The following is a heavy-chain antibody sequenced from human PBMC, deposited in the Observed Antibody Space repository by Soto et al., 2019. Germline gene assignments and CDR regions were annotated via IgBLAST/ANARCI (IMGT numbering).Heavy chain of an antibody. V-gene: IGHV5-51*01. J-gene: IGHJ4*02. Sequence: PGESLKISCSGSGYTFTTYWIGWVRQMPGKGLEWMGVIYPGDSDTIYSPSFQGQVTLSADKSISTAYLQWRSLQASDTAMYYCVRRPGCSTTTCYRELDYWGQGTLVTVSS. CDR3: VRRPGCSTTTCYRELDY. CDR1: GYTFTTYW. D-gene: IGHD2-2*01. CDR2: IYPGDSDT.